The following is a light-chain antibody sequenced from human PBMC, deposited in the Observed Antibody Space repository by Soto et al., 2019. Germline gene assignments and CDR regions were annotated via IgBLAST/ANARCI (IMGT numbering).Light chain of an antibody. CDR1: SSNIGAGYG. CDR2: GNT. V-gene: IGLV1-40*01. CDR3: ESYDSTLSGSR. J-gene: IGLJ3*02. Sequence: QSVLTQPPSVSGAPGQRVTISCTGSSSNIGAGYGVNWYQQLPGTASKLLIYGNTNRPSGVPDRISGSKSGTSASLAITGLQAEDEADYYCESYDSTLSGSRFGGGTQLTVL.